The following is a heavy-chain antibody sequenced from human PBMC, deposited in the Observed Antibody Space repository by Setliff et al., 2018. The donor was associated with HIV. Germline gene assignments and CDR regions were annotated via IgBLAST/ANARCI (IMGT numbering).Heavy chain of an antibody. CDR3: ARNYYDVWSLSFGGWLDP. CDR1: GYTFTTYA. CDR2: INTNTGNP. V-gene: IGHV7-4-1*02. Sequence: ASVKVSCKASGYTFTTYAMNWVRQAPGQGPEWMGWINTNTGNPTYAQGFTGRFVFSLDTSVSTAYLQISSLKAEDTAVYYCARNYYDVWSLSFGGWLDPWGQGTLVTVSS. D-gene: IGHD3-3*01. J-gene: IGHJ5*02.